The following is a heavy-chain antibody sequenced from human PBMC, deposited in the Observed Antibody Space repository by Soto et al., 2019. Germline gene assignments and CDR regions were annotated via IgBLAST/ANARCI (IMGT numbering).Heavy chain of an antibody. CDR2: INHSGST. J-gene: IGHJ4*02. CDR1: GGSFSDYY. V-gene: IGHV4-34*01. D-gene: IGHD3-3*01. Sequence: PSETLSLTCGVYGGSFSDYYWSWIRQPPGKGLEWIGEINHSGSTNYNPSLKSRVTISVDTSKNQFSLKLSSVTAADTAVYYCARVFSGAYFDYWGQGTLVTVSS. CDR3: ARVFSGAYFDY.